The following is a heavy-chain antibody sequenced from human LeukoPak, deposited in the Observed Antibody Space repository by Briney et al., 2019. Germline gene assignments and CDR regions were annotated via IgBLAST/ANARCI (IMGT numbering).Heavy chain of an antibody. D-gene: IGHD3-3*01. V-gene: IGHV3-23*01. J-gene: IGHJ4*02. CDR3: AKGPKYDFWSGTRDYYFDY. CDR1: GFTFSSYA. Sequence: SGGSLRLSCAASGFTFSSYAMSWVRQAPGKALEWVSAISGSGGSTYYADSVKGRLTISRDNSRNTLYLQINSLRAEDTAVYYCAKGPKYDFWSGTRDYYFDYWGQGTLVTVPS. CDR2: ISGSGGST.